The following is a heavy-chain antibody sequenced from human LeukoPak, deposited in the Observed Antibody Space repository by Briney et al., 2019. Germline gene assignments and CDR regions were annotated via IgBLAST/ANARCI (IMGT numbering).Heavy chain of an antibody. CDR3: ARDGWVYGSGSYFDY. V-gene: IGHV4-30-4*01. D-gene: IGHD3-10*01. Sequence: SQTLSLACTVSGGSISSGDYYWSWIRQPPGKGLEWIGYIYYSGSTYYNPSLKSRVTISVDTSKNQFSLKLSSVTAADTAVYYCARDGWVYGSGSYFDYWGQGTLVTVSS. CDR1: GGSISSGDYY. CDR2: IYYSGST. J-gene: IGHJ4*02.